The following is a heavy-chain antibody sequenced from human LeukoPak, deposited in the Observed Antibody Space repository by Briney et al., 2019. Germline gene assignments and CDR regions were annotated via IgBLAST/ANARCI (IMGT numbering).Heavy chain of an antibody. Sequence: TGGSLRLSCAASGFTFSSYAMHWVRQAPGKGLEWVAVISYHGGNKYYADSVEGRFTISRDNSKNTLYLKMNSLRTEDTAVYYCARQEDYGGTDYGMDVWGQGTTVTVSS. J-gene: IGHJ6*02. CDR3: ARQEDYGGTDYGMDV. CDR2: ISYHGGNK. V-gene: IGHV3-30-3*01. CDR1: GFTFSSYA. D-gene: IGHD4-23*01.